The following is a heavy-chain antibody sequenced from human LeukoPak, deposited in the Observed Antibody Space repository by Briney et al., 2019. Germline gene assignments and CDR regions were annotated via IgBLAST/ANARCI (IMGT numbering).Heavy chain of an antibody. CDR2: INHSGST. J-gene: IGHJ4*02. CDR3: AGTQLRYFDWLAHFDY. V-gene: IGHV4-34*01. CDR1: GGSFSGYY. Sequence: SETLSLTCAVYGGSFSGYYWSWIRQPPGKGLEWIGEINHSGSTNYNPSLKSRVTISVDTSKNQFSLKLSSVTAADTAVYYCAGTQLRYFDWLAHFDYWGQGTLVTVSS. D-gene: IGHD3-9*01.